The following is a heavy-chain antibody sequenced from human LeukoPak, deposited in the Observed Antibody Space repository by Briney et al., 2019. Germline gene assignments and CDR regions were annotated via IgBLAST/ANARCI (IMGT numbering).Heavy chain of an antibody. V-gene: IGHV3-23*01. Sequence: GGSLRLSCAASGFTFSSYAMSWVRQAPGKGLEWVSAISDSGGNTYYADSVKGRFTISRDNSKSTLYLQMNSLRADDTAVYYCAKEIVGATIGGVDYWGQGTLVTVPS. D-gene: IGHD1-26*01. CDR1: GFTFSSYA. CDR3: AKEIVGATIGGVDY. J-gene: IGHJ4*02. CDR2: ISDSGGNT.